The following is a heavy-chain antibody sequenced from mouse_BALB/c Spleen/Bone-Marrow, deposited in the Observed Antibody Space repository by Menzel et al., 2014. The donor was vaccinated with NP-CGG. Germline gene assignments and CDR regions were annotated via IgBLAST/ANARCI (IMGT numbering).Heavy chain of an antibody. CDR3: TRLGAPYAMDY. J-gene: IGHJ4*01. CDR2: IYPGSGST. CDR1: GYTFTSYW. V-gene: IGHV1S22*01. Sequence: LQQSGSELVRPGASVKLSCKASGYTFTSYWMHWVKQRPGQGLEWIGNIYPGSGSTNYDEKFKSKATLTVDTSSSTAYMQLSSLTSEDSAVYYCTRLGAPYAMDYGGQGTSVTVSS.